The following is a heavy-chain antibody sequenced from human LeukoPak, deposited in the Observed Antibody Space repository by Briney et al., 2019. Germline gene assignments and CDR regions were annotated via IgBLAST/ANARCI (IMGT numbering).Heavy chain of an antibody. CDR3: ARALGYCSSTSCSDFDY. CDR1: GYTFTGYY. D-gene: IGHD2-2*01. V-gene: IGHV1-2*02. J-gene: IGHJ4*02. CDR2: INPNSGGT. Sequence: ASVKVSCKASGYTFTGYYMHWVRQAPGQGLEWMGWINPNSGGTNYAQKFQGGVTMTRDTSISTAYMELSRLRSDDTAVYYCARALGYCSSTSCSDFDYWGQGTLVTVSS.